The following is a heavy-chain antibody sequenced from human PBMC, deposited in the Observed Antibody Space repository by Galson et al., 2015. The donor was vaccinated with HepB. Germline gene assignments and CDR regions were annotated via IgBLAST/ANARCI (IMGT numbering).Heavy chain of an antibody. CDR3: ARTDYGDYVVFDP. CDR1: GFTFSSYW. Sequence: SLRLSCAASGFTFSSYWMSWVRQAPGKGLEWVANIIQDGSEKYYVDSVKGRFTISRDNAKNSLYLQMNSLRAEDTAVYYCARTDYGDYVVFDPWGQGTLVTVSS. D-gene: IGHD4-17*01. CDR2: IIQDGSEK. J-gene: IGHJ5*02. V-gene: IGHV3-7*01.